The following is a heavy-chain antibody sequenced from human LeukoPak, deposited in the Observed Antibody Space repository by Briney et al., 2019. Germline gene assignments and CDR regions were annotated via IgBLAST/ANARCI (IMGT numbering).Heavy chain of an antibody. Sequence: SETLSLTCTVSGGSISSYYWSWIRRPPGKGLEGIGYMYYSGSTNYNPSLKSRVTISVDTSKNQFSLKLSSVTAADTGVYYCARYDFWSGYGAAFDYWGQGTLVTVSS. J-gene: IGHJ4*02. CDR3: ARYDFWSGYGAAFDY. CDR1: GGSISSYY. CDR2: MYYSGST. D-gene: IGHD3-3*01. V-gene: IGHV4-59*08.